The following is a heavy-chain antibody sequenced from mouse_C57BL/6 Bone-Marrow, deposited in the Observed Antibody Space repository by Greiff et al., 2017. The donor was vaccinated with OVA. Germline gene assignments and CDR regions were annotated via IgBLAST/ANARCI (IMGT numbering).Heavy chain of an antibody. CDR3: TATAQAFAWFAY. J-gene: IGHJ3*01. CDR2: IRNKANNHAT. D-gene: IGHD3-2*02. V-gene: IGHV6-6*01. Sequence: EVMLVESGGGLVQPGGSMKLSCAASGFTFSDAWMDWVRQSPEKGLEWVAEIRNKANNHATYYAESVKGRFTISRDDSKSSVYLQMNSLRAEDTGIYYCTATAQAFAWFAYWGQGTLVTVSA. CDR1: GFTFSDAW.